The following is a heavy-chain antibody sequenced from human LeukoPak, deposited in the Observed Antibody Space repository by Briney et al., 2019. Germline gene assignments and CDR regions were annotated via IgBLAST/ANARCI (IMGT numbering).Heavy chain of an antibody. Sequence: GGSLRLSCAASGITFSNAWMSWVRQAPGKGLQWVSGISSSGGSTYQVDSVKGRFTISRDNSKNTLYLQMNSLRAEDTAVYYCARSLSSRFSGPRRPYYFDYWGQGTLVTVSS. CDR3: ARSLSSRFSGPRRPYYFDY. CDR1: GITFSNAW. J-gene: IGHJ4*02. CDR2: ISSSGGST. V-gene: IGHV3-23*01. D-gene: IGHD3-16*02.